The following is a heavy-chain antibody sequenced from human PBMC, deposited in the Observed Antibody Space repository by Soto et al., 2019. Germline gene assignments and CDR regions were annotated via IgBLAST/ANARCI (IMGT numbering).Heavy chain of an antibody. CDR2: ISSSSSYI. J-gene: IGHJ4*02. CDR1: GFTFSSYS. V-gene: IGHV3-21*01. D-gene: IGHD2-2*01. Sequence: GGSLRLSCAASGFTFSSYSMNWVRQAPGKGLEWVSSISSSSSYIYYADSVKGRFTISRDNAKNSLYLQMNSLRAEDTAVYYCARDPAFDIVVVPAASSPWGQGTLVTVSS. CDR3: ARDPAFDIVVVPAASSP.